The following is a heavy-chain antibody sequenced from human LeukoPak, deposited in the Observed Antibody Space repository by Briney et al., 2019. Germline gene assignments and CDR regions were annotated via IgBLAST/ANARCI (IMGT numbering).Heavy chain of an antibody. V-gene: IGHV1-8*01. CDR2: MNPNSGNT. Sequence: ASVKVTCKASGYTFTSYDINWVRQATGQGLEWMGWMNPNSGNTGYAQKFQGRVTMTRNTSISTAYMELSSLRSEDTAAYYCARGRLYCSGGSCYYMDVWGKGTTVTAS. J-gene: IGHJ6*03. CDR1: GYTFTSYD. D-gene: IGHD2-15*01. CDR3: ARGRLYCSGGSCYYMDV.